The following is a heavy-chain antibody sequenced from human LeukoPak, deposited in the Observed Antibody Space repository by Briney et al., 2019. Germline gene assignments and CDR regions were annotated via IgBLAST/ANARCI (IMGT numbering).Heavy chain of an antibody. Sequence: GGSLRLSCAASGFTFSSYSMNWVRQAPGKGLAWVSSISSSSSYIYCADSVKGRFTISRDNAKNSLYLQMNSLRAEDTAVYYCARDIGVGYSSGWSLGYWGQGTLVTVSS. D-gene: IGHD6-19*01. CDR3: ARDIGVGYSSGWSLGY. V-gene: IGHV3-21*01. CDR2: ISSSSSYI. CDR1: GFTFSSYS. J-gene: IGHJ4*02.